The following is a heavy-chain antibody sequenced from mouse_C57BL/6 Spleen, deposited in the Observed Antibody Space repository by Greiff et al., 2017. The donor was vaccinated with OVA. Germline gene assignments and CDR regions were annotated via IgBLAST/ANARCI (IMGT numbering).Heavy chain of an antibody. J-gene: IGHJ2*01. CDR3: AREGYGYEEYYFDY. CDR2: ISSGSSTI. D-gene: IGHD2-2*01. CDR1: GFTFSDYG. Sequence: EVQVVESGGGLVKPGGSLKLSCAASGFTFSDYGMHWVRQAPEKGLEWVAYISSGSSTIYYADTVKGRFTISRDNAKNTLFLQMTSLRSEDTAMYYCAREGYGYEEYYFDYWGQGTTLTVSS. V-gene: IGHV5-17*01.